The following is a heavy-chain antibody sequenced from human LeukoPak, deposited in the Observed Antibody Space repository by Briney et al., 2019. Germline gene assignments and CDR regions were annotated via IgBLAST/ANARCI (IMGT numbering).Heavy chain of an antibody. D-gene: IGHD3-22*01. V-gene: IGHV4-59*08. CDR2: IYYSGST. J-gene: IGHJ1*01. Sequence: PSETLSLTCTVSGGSISSYYWSWIRQPPGKGLEWIGYIYYSGSTNCNPSLKSRVTISVDTSKNQFSLKLSSVTAADTAVYYCARLDYYDSSGSLGYFQHWGQGTLVTVSS. CDR1: GGSISSYY. CDR3: ARLDYYDSSGSLGYFQH.